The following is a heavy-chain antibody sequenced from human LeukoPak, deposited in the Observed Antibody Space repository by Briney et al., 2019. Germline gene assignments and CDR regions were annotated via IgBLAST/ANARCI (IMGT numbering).Heavy chain of an antibody. Sequence: GGSLRLSCAASGFIVSGDLMSWVRQAPGKGLEWVSVIYSDGSTYYADSVKGRFTISRDNSKNTLDLQMTGLRAEDTAVYYCARERGRGRDSPWFDYWGQGTLVTVSS. CDR3: ARERGRGRDSPWFDY. D-gene: IGHD1-26*01. CDR1: GFIVSGDL. V-gene: IGHV3-53*01. J-gene: IGHJ4*02. CDR2: IYSDGST.